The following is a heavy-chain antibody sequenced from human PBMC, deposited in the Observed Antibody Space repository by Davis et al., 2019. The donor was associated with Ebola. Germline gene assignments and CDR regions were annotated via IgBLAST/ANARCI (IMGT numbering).Heavy chain of an antibody. CDR1: GYTFTDYY. CDR3: ARGHPTGIVMLEIANFDY. Sequence: ASVKVSCKASGYTFTDYYLHWVRQAPGQGLEWMGVINPSGGSTNYVKKFQGRVSMTRDTSTNTVYMELRSLRSEDTAIPYCARGHPTGIVMLEIANFDYWGQGTLVTVSS. CDR2: INPSGGST. D-gene: IGHD2-21*01. V-gene: IGHV1-46*01. J-gene: IGHJ4*02.